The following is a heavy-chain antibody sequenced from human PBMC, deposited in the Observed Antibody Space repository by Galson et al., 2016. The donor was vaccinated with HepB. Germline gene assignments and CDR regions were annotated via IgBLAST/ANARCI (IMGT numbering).Heavy chain of an antibody. CDR2: ISSTSST. Sequence: ETLSLTCTVSGGAISRYSWAWIRQPAGKGLEWIGRISSTSSTNYNPSLQSRITMSIDTSKDHFTLNLRSVTAADTAVYYCARDRGSYPDFGDDYYMDLWGKGTTFTVSS. CDR1: GGAISRYS. CDR3: ARDRGSYPDFGDDYYMDL. V-gene: IGHV4-4*07. J-gene: IGHJ6*03. D-gene: IGHD3/OR15-3a*01.